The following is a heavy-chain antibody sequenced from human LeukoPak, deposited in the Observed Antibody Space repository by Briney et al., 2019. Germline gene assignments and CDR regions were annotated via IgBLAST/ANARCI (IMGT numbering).Heavy chain of an antibody. J-gene: IGHJ4*02. CDR3: ARFRSNCTNGVCYTLYFDY. V-gene: IGHV4-59*01. CDR2: IYYSGST. CDR1: GGSICSYY. D-gene: IGHD2-8*01. Sequence: SETLSLTCTVSGGSICSYYWSWIRQPPGKGLEWIGYIYYSGSTNYNPSLKSRVTISVDTSKNQFSLKLSSVTAADTAVYYCARFRSNCTNGVCYTLYFDYWGQGTLVTVSS.